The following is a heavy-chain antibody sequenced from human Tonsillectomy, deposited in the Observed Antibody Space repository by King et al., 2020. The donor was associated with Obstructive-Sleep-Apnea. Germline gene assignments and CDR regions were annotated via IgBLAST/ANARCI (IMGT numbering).Heavy chain of an antibody. J-gene: IGHJ5*02. Sequence: VQLVESGGGLVKPGGSLRLSCAASGFTFSSYSMNWVRQAPGKGLEWVSSISSSSSYIYYADSVKGRFTISRDNAKNSLYLQMNSLRAEDTSVYYCARDGYRGIAVAGTFWFDPWGQGTLVTVSS. CDR1: GFTFSSYS. CDR2: ISSSSSYI. V-gene: IGHV3-21*01. CDR3: ARDGYRGIAVAGTFWFDP. D-gene: IGHD6-19*01.